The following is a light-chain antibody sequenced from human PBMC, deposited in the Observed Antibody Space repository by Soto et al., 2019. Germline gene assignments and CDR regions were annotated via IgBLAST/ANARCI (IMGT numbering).Light chain of an antibody. V-gene: IGKV3-15*01. J-gene: IGKJ2*01. CDR3: HQYNSWPS. CDR1: QSVSSN. CDR2: GAS. Sequence: EIVMTQSPATLSVSPGERATLSCRASQSVSSNLAWYQQKPGQAPRLLIYGASTRATGIPARFSGSGSGTEFTLTISSLQSEDFAVYYCHQYNSWPSFGQGTKLQMK.